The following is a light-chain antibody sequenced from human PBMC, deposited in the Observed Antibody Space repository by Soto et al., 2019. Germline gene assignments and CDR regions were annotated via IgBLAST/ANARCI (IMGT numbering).Light chain of an antibody. Sequence: EIVLTQSPGTLSLSPGERATLSCRASQSVSSSYLTWYQQKPGQAPRLLIYGASSRATGIPDRFSGSGSGKDFTLTISRLEPGDFAVYYCQQYGSSPITFGQGTRLEIK. CDR2: GAS. V-gene: IGKV3-20*01. CDR1: QSVSSSY. J-gene: IGKJ5*01. CDR3: QQYGSSPIT.